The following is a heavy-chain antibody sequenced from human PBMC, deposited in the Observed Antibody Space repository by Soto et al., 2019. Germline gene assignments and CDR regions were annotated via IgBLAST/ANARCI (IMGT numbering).Heavy chain of an antibody. V-gene: IGHV3-9*01. Sequence: PGGSLRLSCAASGFTFDDYAMHWVRQAPGKGLEWVSGISWNSGSIGYADSVKGRFTISRDNAKNSLYLQMNSLRAEDTALYYCAKDTDGEMEYYFDYWGQGTLVTVSS. CDR3: AKDTDGEMEYYFDY. D-gene: IGHD3-10*01. CDR2: ISWNSGSI. J-gene: IGHJ4*02. CDR1: GFTFDDYA.